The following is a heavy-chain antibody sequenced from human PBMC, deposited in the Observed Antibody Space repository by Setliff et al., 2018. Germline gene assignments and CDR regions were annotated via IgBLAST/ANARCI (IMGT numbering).Heavy chain of an antibody. CDR1: GGSISSYY. CDR3: ARKGISALSGAFDM. D-gene: IGHD1-26*01. J-gene: IGHJ3*02. CDR2: IYYSGST. Sequence: SETLSLTCTVSGGSISSYYWSWIGQPPGKGLEWIGYIYYSGSTNYNPSLKSRVTMSVDTSKNQFSLKLSSVTAADTAVYYCARKGISALSGAFDMWGQGTMVTVSS. V-gene: IGHV4-59*12.